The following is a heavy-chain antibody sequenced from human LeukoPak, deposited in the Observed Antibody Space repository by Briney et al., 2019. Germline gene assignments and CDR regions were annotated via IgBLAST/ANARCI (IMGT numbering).Heavy chain of an antibody. CDR3: ALLHPYYDRRRYWVQ. V-gene: IGHV3-23*01. CDR1: GFTLSSYA. CDR2: ISTSGGRA. Sequence: GESLRLSCAASGFTLSSYAMSGVRRAPGKGLEGVAGISTSGGRASYADSGKGRFTISRDNPRNTLFMELNRVRAEDTALYYCALLHPYYDRRRYWVQWGQGPLVPVSS. J-gene: IGHJ4*02. D-gene: IGHD3-22*01.